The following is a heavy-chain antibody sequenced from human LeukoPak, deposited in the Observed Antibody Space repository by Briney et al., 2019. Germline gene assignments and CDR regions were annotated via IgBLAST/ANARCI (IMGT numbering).Heavy chain of an antibody. Sequence: PSETLSLTCTVSGGSISSGGYYWSWIRQPPGKGLEWIGYIYHSGSTYYNPSLKSRVTISVDRSKNQFSLELSSVTAADTAVYYCARADTPRGYDYVWGSYSATVDYWGQGTLVTVSS. D-gene: IGHD3-16*01. J-gene: IGHJ4*02. CDR1: GGSISSGGYY. V-gene: IGHV4-30-2*01. CDR3: ARADTPRGYDYVWGSYSATVDY. CDR2: IYHSGST.